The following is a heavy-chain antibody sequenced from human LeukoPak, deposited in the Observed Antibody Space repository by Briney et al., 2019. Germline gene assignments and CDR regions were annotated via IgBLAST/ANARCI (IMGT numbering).Heavy chain of an antibody. D-gene: IGHD6-13*01. V-gene: IGHV3-23*01. CDR2: ITGGGSS. CDR1: GFTFSIYA. Sequence: GGSQRLFCAPSGFTFSIYAMMCVRQAPGGGLEWLSSITGGGSSYYVYSVKGQFTVSRDKSKDTLYLQINSLTAGDTALYYCAKGKAAGAVDWFDPWGQGTLVTVSS. J-gene: IGHJ5*02. CDR3: AKGKAAGAVDWFDP.